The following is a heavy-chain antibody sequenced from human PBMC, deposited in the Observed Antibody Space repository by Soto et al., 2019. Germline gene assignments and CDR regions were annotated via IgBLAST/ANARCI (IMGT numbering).Heavy chain of an antibody. J-gene: IGHJ4*02. Sequence: GGSLRLSCAASGFTFSSYWMHWVRQAPGKGLVWVSRINSDGSFINYADSVKGRFTISRDNAKNTLYLQMNSLRAEDTAVYYCTRAYYDFWSGYGVDYWGQGTLVTVSS. CDR2: INSDGSFI. V-gene: IGHV3-74*01. CDR3: TRAYYDFWSGYGVDY. CDR1: GFTFSSYW. D-gene: IGHD3-3*01.